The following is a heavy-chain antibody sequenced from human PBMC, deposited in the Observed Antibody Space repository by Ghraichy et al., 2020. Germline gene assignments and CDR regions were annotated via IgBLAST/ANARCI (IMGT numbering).Heavy chain of an antibody. CDR2: IYYSGST. V-gene: IGHV4-39*01. Sequence: SETLSLTCTVSGGSISSSSYYWGWIRQPPGKGLEWIGSIYYSGSTYYNPSLKSRVTISVDTSKNQFSLKLSSVTAADTAVYYCARLFSYGMDVWGQGTTVTVSS. J-gene: IGHJ6*02. CDR3: ARLFSYGMDV. CDR1: GGSISSSSYY.